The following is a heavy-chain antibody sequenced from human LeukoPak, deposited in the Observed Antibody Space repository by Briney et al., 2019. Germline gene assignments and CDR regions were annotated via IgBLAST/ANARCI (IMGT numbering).Heavy chain of an antibody. V-gene: IGHV3-74*01. D-gene: IGHD7-27*01. CDR1: GFSFSSNW. J-gene: IGHJ4*02. Sequence: GGSLRLSCAASGFSFSSNWMHWVRQAPGKGLVWVSRVNSDGSGTSYADSVKGRFTISRDNAKNTLYLQMKSLRAEDTAVYYCATSLGPLTDYWGQGTLVTVSS. CDR3: ATSLGPLTDY. CDR2: VNSDGSGT.